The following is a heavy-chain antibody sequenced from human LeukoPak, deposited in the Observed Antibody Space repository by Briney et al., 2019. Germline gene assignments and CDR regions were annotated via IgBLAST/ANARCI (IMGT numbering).Heavy chain of an antibody. D-gene: IGHD3-10*01. V-gene: IGHV4-31*03. CDR3: ARDSGPTITMVRGVIITGAYAFDI. CDR1: GRSISSGGYY. Sequence: PSETLSLTCTVSGRSISSGGYYWSWIRQHPGKGLEWIGYIYYSGSTYYNPSLKSRVTISVDTSKNQFSLKLSSVTAADTAVYYCARDSGPTITMVRGVIITGAYAFDIWGQGTMVTVSS. CDR2: IYYSGST. J-gene: IGHJ3*02.